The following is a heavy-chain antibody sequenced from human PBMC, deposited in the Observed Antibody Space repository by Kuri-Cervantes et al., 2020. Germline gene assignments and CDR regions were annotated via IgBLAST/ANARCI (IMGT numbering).Heavy chain of an antibody. CDR1: GFTVSSNY. J-gene: IGHJ3*02. D-gene: IGHD3-9*01. CDR2: IYSGGST. V-gene: IGHV3-66*02. Sequence: GESLKISCAASGFTVSSNYMSWVRQAPGKGLEWVSVIYSGGSTYYADSVKGRFTISRDNSKNTLYLQMNSLRAEDTAVYYCARDQGVLRYFDWVGAFDIWGQGTMVTVSS. CDR3: ARDQGVLRYFDWVGAFDI.